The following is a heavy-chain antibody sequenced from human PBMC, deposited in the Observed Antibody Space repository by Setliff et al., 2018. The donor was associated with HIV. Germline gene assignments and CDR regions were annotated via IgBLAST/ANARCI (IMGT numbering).Heavy chain of an antibody. CDR1: GYTFTSCD. Sequence: ASVKVSCKASGYTFTSCDIHWVRQATGQGLEWMGWMNPNSGDTGYVQKFQGRVSMTRNTSTGTAYMELSSLRSEDTAVYYCARWVPYWSTTSRYHWLFHYMDVWGKGTTVTVSS. CDR2: MNPNSGDT. J-gene: IGHJ6*03. V-gene: IGHV1-8*02. D-gene: IGHD2-2*01. CDR3: ARWVPYWSTTSRYHWLFHYMDV.